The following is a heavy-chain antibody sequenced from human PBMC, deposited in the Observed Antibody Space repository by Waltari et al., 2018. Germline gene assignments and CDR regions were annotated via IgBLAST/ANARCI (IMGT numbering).Heavy chain of an antibody. CDR3: VRPERGSYYYFDS. CDR1: GGSLRSSGFY. J-gene: IGHJ4*02. CDR2: VYYSGAS. Sequence: QLQLQESGPGLVKPSETLSLSCTVSGGSLRSSGFYWGWIRPSPGKGLEWIGSVYYSGASYYNPSLESRVTMSIDTSKRHFSLRLTSVTVADTAVYYCVRPERGSYYYFDSWGQGTLVIVSS. D-gene: IGHD3-16*01. V-gene: IGHV4-39*02.